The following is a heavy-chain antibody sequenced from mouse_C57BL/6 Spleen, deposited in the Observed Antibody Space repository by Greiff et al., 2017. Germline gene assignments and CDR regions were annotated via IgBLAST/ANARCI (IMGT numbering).Heavy chain of an antibody. CDR2: VYPYNGGT. D-gene: IGHD1-1*01. J-gene: IGHJ1*03. Sequence: EVQLQESGPVLVKPGPSVKISCKASGFTFTDYYMHWVKQSHGKSLEWIGLVYPYNGGTSYNQKFKGKATLTVDTSSSTAYMELNSLTSEDSAVYYCARSYYYGTPYWYFDVWGTGTTVTVSS. V-gene: IGHV1-36*01. CDR1: GFTFTDYY. CDR3: ARSYYYGTPYWYFDV.